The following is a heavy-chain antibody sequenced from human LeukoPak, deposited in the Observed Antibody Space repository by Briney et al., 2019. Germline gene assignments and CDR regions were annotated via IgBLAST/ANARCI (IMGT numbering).Heavy chain of an antibody. CDR1: GFPFSDFS. D-gene: IGHD2-8*01. CDR3: AKQSYARSLGE. J-gene: IGHJ4*02. CDR2: TNSGGTST. V-gene: IGHV3-23*01. Sequence: GGSLRLSCATSGFPFSDFSMSWVRQAPGKGLEWISTTNSGGTSTYYAESVKGRFTISRDNSRNTLYLQMSSLRVEDTAVYYCAKQSYARSLGEGGPGTLVSVSS.